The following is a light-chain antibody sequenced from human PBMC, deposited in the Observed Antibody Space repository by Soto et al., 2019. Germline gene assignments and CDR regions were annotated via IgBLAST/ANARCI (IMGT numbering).Light chain of an antibody. CDR1: QSVSSNN. Sequence: EIVLTQSPGTLSLSPGERATLSCRASQSVSSNNLAWYHQKPGQPPRLLIYGASSTATGIPDRFSGSGSGTDFTITISRLEPEDFAVYYCQQYDNSITFGQGTRLEIE. V-gene: IGKV3-20*01. CDR2: GAS. CDR3: QQYDNSIT. J-gene: IGKJ5*01.